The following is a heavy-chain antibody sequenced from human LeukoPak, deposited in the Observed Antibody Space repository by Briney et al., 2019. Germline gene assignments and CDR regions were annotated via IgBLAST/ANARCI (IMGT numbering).Heavy chain of an antibody. Sequence: SETLSLTCTVSGGSISSYYWSWIRQPPGKGLEWIGYIYYSGSTNYNPSLKSRVTISVDTSKNQFSLKLSSVTAADTAVYYCARVEVGATRAFDIWGQGKMVTVSS. CDR1: GGSISSYY. V-gene: IGHV4-59*01. J-gene: IGHJ3*02. CDR3: ARVEVGATRAFDI. D-gene: IGHD1-26*01. CDR2: IYYSGST.